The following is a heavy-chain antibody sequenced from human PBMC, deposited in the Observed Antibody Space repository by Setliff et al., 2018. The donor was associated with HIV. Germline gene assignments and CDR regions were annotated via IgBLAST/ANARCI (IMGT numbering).Heavy chain of an antibody. D-gene: IGHD5-12*01. CDR3: ARGEVAVDY. CDR1: GYTFTNYA. Sequence: ASVKVSCKASGYTFTNYAMHWVRQAPGQRLEWMGWINAGNGNIEYSQKFQGRVTISRDTSASTAYMELSSSRSEDTAVYYCARGEVAVDYWGQGTLVTVSS. CDR2: INAGNGNI. V-gene: IGHV1-3*01. J-gene: IGHJ4*02.